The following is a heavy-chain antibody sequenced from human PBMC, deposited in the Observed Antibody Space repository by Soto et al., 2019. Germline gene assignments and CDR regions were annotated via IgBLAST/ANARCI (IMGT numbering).Heavy chain of an antibody. Sequence: PSEALSLTCTVSGGSISIKDYDWSWIRQPPGKGLEYIGYIFYSGSTYYNPSLKTRVIMSVDTSKNQFSLNLSSVSAADTAMYYCARDTDGSGSPYYYYGMDVWGQGTTVTVSS. J-gene: IGHJ6*01. V-gene: IGHV4-30-4*01. CDR1: GGSISIKDYD. CDR2: IFYSGST. D-gene: IGHD3-10*01. CDR3: ARDTDGSGSPYYYYGMDV.